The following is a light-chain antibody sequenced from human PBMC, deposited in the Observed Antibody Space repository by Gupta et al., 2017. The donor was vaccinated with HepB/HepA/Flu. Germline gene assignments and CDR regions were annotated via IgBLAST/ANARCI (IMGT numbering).Light chain of an antibody. V-gene: IGKV3-20*01. J-gene: IGKJ1*01. Sequence: EIVLTQSPGTLSLSPGERATLSCRASQSVSSSDLAWYQQRPGQAPRLLIYGASSRATGISDRFSGSGSGTDFTLTISRLEPEDFGVYYCQQYGSSPWTFGQGTKLEIK. CDR3: QQYGSSPWT. CDR2: GAS. CDR1: QSVSSSD.